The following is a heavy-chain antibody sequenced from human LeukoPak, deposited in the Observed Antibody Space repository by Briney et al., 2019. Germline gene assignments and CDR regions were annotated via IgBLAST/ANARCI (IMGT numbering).Heavy chain of an antibody. CDR3: ARLGTKWSIDY. J-gene: IGHJ4*02. CDR2: IWYDGSNK. CDR1: GFTFPILA. Sequence: GSSLNPSFAALGFTFPILALNWAGRAPARGRGGVAVIWYDGSNKYYADSVKGRFVISRDQSKNTLFLQMNSLRAEDTAVYYCARLGTKWSIDYWGQGTLVTVSS. V-gene: IGHV3-33*01. D-gene: IGHD2-8*01.